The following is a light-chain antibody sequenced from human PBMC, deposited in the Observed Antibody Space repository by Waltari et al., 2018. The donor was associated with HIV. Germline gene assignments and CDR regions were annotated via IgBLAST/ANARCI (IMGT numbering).Light chain of an antibody. CDR3: QQYNKWPPT. CDR1: QNFSSN. V-gene: IGKV3-15*01. Sequence: EIVMTQSPATLSVSAGERASLSCRASQNFSSNLAWYQQKPGQAPRLLIYGASTRATGIPARFSGSGSGTEFTLTISSLQSEDFAVYYCQQYNKWPPTFGQGTKVEIK. CDR2: GAS. J-gene: IGKJ1*01.